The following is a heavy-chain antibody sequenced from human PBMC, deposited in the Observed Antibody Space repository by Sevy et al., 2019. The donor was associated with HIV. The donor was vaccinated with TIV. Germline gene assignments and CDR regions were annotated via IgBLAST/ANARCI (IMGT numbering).Heavy chain of an antibody. Sequence: GGSLRLSCAASGFTFSSYGMHWVRQAPGKGLEWVAVISYDGSNKYYADSVKGRFTISRENSKNTLYLQMNSLRAEDTAVYYCAKGGGFDYWGQGTLVTVSS. D-gene: IGHD3-16*01. CDR1: GFTFSSYG. CDR2: ISYDGSNK. V-gene: IGHV3-30*18. CDR3: AKGGGFDY. J-gene: IGHJ4*02.